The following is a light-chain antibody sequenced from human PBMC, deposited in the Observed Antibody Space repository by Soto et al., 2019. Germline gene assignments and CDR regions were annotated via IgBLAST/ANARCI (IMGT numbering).Light chain of an antibody. V-gene: IGKV3-20*01. CDR3: QKYDGTGT. CDR1: QSVSSSY. Sequence: EIVLTQSPGTLSLSPGERATLSCRASQSVSSSYLAWYQQKPGQAPRLLIYGASSRATGIPDRFSGSGSGTDFTLTISRLEPEDFAMYYCQKYDGTGTFGQGTKVDIK. J-gene: IGKJ1*01. CDR2: GAS.